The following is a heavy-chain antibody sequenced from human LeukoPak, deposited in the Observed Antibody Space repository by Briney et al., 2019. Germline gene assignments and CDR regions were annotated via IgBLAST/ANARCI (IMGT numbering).Heavy chain of an antibody. D-gene: IGHD2-2*01. J-gene: IGHJ4*02. V-gene: IGHV4-59*01. CDR2: IYYSGGT. CDR3: ATGGVRYCSTTSCLGY. CDR1: GGSISSYY. Sequence: SETLSLTCTVSGGSISSYYWSWIRQPPGKGLEWIGYIYYSGGTSYNPSLRSRVTISVDTPKNQFSPKLSSVPAADTAVYYCATGGVRYCSTTSCLGYWGQGTLVTVSS.